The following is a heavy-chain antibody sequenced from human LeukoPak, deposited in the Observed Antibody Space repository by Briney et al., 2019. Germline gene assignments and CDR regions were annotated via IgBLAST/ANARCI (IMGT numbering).Heavy chain of an antibody. CDR3: AKDAVDYFDNSGGAFDY. CDR2: ISGSGNDI. Sequence: AGGSLRLSCEASGFTFNNYAIHCVRQAPGKGLEWVSVISGSGNDIFYADSVAGRFIISRDNSENKVYLQIHSMRAEDTAIYYCAKDAVDYFDNSGGAFDYWGQGTLVTVSS. CDR1: GFTFNNYA. D-gene: IGHD3-22*01. V-gene: IGHV3-23*01. J-gene: IGHJ4*02.